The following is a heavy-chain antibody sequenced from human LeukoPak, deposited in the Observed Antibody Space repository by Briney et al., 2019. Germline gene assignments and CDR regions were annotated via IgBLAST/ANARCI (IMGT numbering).Heavy chain of an antibody. CDR2: IYQSGNT. J-gene: IGHJ4*02. D-gene: IGHD2-8*01. CDR3: ARRLNY. V-gene: IGHV4-30-4*01. CDR1: GGSISSGDYY. Sequence: SETLSLTCTVSGGSISSGDYYWSWFRQPPGKGLEWIGYIYQSGNTYYSPSLKSRVTISIDTSKNQFSLKLSSVTAADTAVYYCARRLNYWGQGTLVTVSS.